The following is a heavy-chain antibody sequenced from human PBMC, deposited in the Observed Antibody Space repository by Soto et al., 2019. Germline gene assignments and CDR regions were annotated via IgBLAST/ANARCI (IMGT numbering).Heavy chain of an antibody. V-gene: IGHV4-34*01. J-gene: IGHJ5*01. CDR2: IDHTGRT. D-gene: IGHD1-1*01. CDR3: ARSMNDHNFHHWLFDS. CDR1: GGSFNPYH. Sequence: SETLSLTCAVYGGSFNPYHWRFIRQPPGKRLEWIGEIDHTGRTNYNPSVKGRVTMSVDTSKNQFSLNLRYVTAADTAAYFCARSMNDHNFHHWLFDSWGQGTLVTVSS.